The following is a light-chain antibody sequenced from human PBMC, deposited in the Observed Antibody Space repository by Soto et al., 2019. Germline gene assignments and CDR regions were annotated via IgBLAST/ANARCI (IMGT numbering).Light chain of an antibody. J-gene: IGKJ1*01. CDR1: QNIFSNY. CDR3: QQYGRSWT. Sequence: EIPLTQSPDAVSLSPGETVTLSCRASQNIFSNYLAWYQHKPGQAPRLLIYGASTRATGIADRFSGGGSGTDFTLTISRLEPEDFEVYHCQQYGRSWTLGQGTKVDIK. V-gene: IGKV3-20*01. CDR2: GAS.